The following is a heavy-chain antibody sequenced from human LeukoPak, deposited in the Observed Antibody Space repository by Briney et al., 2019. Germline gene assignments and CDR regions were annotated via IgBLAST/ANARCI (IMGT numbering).Heavy chain of an antibody. CDR1: GGTFSSYA. J-gene: IGHJ6*04. Sequence: SVKVSCKASGGTFSSYAISWVRQAPGQGLEWMGGIIPIFGTANYAQKFQGRVTITADESTSTAYMELSSLRSEDTAVYYCARASYCSSTSCYTSWDVWGKGTTVTVSS. CDR2: IIPIFGTA. V-gene: IGHV1-69*13. D-gene: IGHD2-2*02. CDR3: ARASYCSSTSCYTSWDV.